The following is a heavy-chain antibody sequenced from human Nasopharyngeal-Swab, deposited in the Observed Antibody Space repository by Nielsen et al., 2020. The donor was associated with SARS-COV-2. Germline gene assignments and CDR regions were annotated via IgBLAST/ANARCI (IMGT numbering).Heavy chain of an antibody. Sequence: SVKVSCKASGGTFSSYAISWVRQAPGQGLEWMGRIIPILGIANYAQKFQCRVTITADKSTSTAYMELSSLRSEDTAVYYCASAAGSWNYYYYYGMDVWGQGTTVTVSS. J-gene: IGHJ6*02. V-gene: IGHV1-69*04. D-gene: IGHD6-13*01. CDR2: IIPILGIA. CDR1: GGTFSSYA. CDR3: ASAAGSWNYYYYYGMDV.